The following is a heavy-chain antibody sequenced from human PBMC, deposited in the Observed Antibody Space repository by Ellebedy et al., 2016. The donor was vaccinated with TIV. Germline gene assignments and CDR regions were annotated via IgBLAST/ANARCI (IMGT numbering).Heavy chain of an antibody. V-gene: IGHV4-59*01. D-gene: IGHD2/OR15-2a*01. Sequence: SETLSLXCTVSGGSISSYYWSWIRQPPGKGLEWIGYIYYSGSTNYNPSLKSRVTISVDTSKNQFSLKLSSVTAADTAVYYCARDSASLSSGGVDYYGMDVWGQGTTVTVSS. CDR2: IYYSGST. CDR3: ARDSASLSSGGVDYYGMDV. J-gene: IGHJ6*02. CDR1: GGSISSYY.